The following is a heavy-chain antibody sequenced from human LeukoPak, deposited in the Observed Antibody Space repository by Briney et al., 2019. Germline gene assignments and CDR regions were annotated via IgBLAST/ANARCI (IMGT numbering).Heavy chain of an antibody. J-gene: IGHJ4*02. Sequence: SETLSLTCTVSGYSISSGYYWGWIRQPPGKGLEWIGSIYYSGSTYYNPSLKSRVTISVDTSKNQFSLKLSSVTAADTAVYYCARLADYYDSSGYYYGGGYDYWGQGTLVTVSS. CDR3: ARLADYYDSSGYYYGGGYDY. CDR1: GYSISSGYY. V-gene: IGHV4-38-2*02. D-gene: IGHD3-22*01. CDR2: IYYSGST.